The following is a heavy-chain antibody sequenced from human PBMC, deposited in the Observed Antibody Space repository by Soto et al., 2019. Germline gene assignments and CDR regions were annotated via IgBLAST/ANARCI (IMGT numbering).Heavy chain of an antibody. CDR1: GGSFSGYY. V-gene: IGHV4-34*01. CDR3: ARSTKYQLLWSTNYYYYYMDV. J-gene: IGHJ6*03. CDR2: INHSGST. Sequence: SETLSLTCAVYGGSFSGYYWSWIRQPPGKGLEWIGEINHSGSTNYNPSLKSRVTISVDTSKNQFSLKLSSVTAADTAVYYCARSTKYQLLWSTNYYYYYMDVWGKGTTVTVSS. D-gene: IGHD2-2*01.